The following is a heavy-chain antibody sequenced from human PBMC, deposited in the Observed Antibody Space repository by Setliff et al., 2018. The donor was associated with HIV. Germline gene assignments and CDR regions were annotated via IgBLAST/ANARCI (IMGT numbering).Heavy chain of an antibody. CDR1: GGSFSGYY. J-gene: IGHJ6*03. CDR2: INHSGST. CDR3: ARDRYTWNYGKNYMDV. D-gene: IGHD1-7*01. Sequence: PSETLSLTCAVYGGSFSGYYWSWIRQPPGKGLEWIGEINHSGSTNYNPSLKSPVTISVDTSKNQFSLKLSSVTAADTAVYYCARDRYTWNYGKNYMDVWGKGTTVTVSS. V-gene: IGHV4-34*01.